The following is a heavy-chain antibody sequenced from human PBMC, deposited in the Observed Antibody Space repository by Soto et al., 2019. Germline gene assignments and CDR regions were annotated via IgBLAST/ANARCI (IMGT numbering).Heavy chain of an antibody. CDR1: GGSINGYY. J-gene: IGHJ4*01. D-gene: IGHD5-18*01. V-gene: IGHV4-59*01. CDR3: ARASGYSYGYDDFFDN. Sequence: QVQLQESGPGLVKPSETLSLTCTVSGGSINGYYWTWLRQSPTNGLEWIGYFHFSGSTKYNPSLASRLPISADTSKNQISLTLGSVTAADTAVYYCARASGYSYGYDDFFDNWGQGTLANVSS. CDR2: FHFSGST.